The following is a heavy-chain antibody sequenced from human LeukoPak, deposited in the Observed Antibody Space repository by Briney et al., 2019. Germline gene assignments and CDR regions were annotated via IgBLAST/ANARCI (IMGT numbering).Heavy chain of an antibody. CDR2: INAGNGNT. D-gene: IGHD2-15*01. J-gene: IGHJ6*04. CDR1: GYTFTSYA. Sequence: ASVKVSCKASGYTFTSYAMHWVRQAPGQRLEWMGWINAGNGNTKYSQKFQGRVTITRDTSASTAYMELSSLRSEDTAVYYCARDWGPLGYCSGGSCYYYYGMDVWGKGTTATVSS. V-gene: IGHV1-3*01. CDR3: ARDWGPLGYCSGGSCYYYYGMDV.